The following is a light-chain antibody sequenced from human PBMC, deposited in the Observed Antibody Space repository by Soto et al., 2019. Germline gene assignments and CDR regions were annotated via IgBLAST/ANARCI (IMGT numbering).Light chain of an antibody. CDR3: QQYGSAHRT. CDR2: GAS. J-gene: IGKJ1*01. CDR1: QSVSSSY. V-gene: IGKV3-20*01. Sequence: EIVLTQSPGTLSLSPGERATLSCRASQSVSSSYLAWYQQKPGQAPRLLIYGASSRATGIPDRFRGSGSGKDFTITVSRLEPEEFAVYYCQQYGSAHRTFGQGTKV.